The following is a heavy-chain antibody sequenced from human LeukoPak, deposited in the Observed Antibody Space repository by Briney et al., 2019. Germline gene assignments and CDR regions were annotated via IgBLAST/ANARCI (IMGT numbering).Heavy chain of an antibody. V-gene: IGHV3-30*04. J-gene: IGHJ4*02. D-gene: IGHD5-24*01. CDR3: ARGNGYNAYYFDY. CDR2: ISYDGSTK. CDR1: GFIFSSYA. Sequence: PGRSLRLSCAASGFIFSSYAMHWVRQAPGKGLEWVVVISYDGSTKYYADSVKGRFTISRDNSKNTLCLQMSSLRGEDTAVYYCARGNGYNAYYFDYWGQGTLVTVSS.